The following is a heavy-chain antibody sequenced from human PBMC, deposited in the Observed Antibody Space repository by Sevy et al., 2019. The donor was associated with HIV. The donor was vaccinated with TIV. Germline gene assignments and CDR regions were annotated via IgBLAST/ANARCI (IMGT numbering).Heavy chain of an antibody. V-gene: IGHV3-11*06. CDR1: GFIFSDYY. CDR2: ISGSGGYI. Sequence: GGSLRLSCAASGFIFSDYYMTWIRQAPGKGLECVSSISGSGGYINYADSVKGRFTISRDNAENSLYLQMNSLRAEDTGVYYCARGKGRFLEWLLSPDGMDVWGQGTTVTVSS. J-gene: IGHJ6*02. CDR3: ARGKGRFLEWLLSPDGMDV. D-gene: IGHD3-3*01.